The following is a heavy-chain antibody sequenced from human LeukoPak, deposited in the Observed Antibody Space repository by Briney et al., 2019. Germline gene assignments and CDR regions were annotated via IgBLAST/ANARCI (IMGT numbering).Heavy chain of an antibody. Sequence: GASVKVSCKASGGTFSSCAISWVRQAPGQGLEWMGGIIPIFGTANYAQKFQGRVTITADESTSTAYMELSSLRSEDTAVYYCARWGDYDILTGYYRKNAFDIWGQGTMVTVSS. CDR2: IIPIFGTA. CDR3: ARWGDYDILTGYYRKNAFDI. J-gene: IGHJ3*02. CDR1: GGTFSSCA. V-gene: IGHV1-69*13. D-gene: IGHD3-9*01.